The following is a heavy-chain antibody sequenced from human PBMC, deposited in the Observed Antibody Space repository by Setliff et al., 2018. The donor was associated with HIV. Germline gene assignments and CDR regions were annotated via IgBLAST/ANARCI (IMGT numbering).Heavy chain of an antibody. CDR1: GASFSGYY. CDR2: INHSGIT. J-gene: IGHJ4*02. D-gene: IGHD2-2*01. CDR3: ARVRLRVPPSIFDY. Sequence: SETLSLTCAVYGASFSGYYWAWIRQSPGTGLEWIGEINHSGITNYNPTLKSRVTISTDTSKNQFSLRLNSVTAADTAVYYCARVRLRVPPSIFDYWGQGALVTVYS. V-gene: IGHV4-34*01.